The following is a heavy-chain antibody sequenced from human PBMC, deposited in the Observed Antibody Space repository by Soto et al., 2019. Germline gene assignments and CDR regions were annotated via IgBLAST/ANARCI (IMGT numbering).Heavy chain of an antibody. CDR1: GFTLSSYD. D-gene: IGHD3-10*01. CDR2: IGVPGDP. J-gene: IGHJ4*02. Sequence: EVQLVESGGGLVQPGGSLRLSCAASGFTLSSYDMHWVRQAAGKTLEWVSAIGVPGDPFYPDSVKGRFTISRENARNSLYLQMNSLRAGDTAVYYCARGQSAEAGSWYFDSWGQGTLFTVSS. CDR3: ARGQSAEAGSWYFDS. V-gene: IGHV3-13*05.